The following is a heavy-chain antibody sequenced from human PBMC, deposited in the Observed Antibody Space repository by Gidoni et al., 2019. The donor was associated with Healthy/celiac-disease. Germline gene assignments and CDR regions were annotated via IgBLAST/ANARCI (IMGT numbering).Heavy chain of an antibody. D-gene: IGHD6-13*01. CDR1: GGPISGYY. CDR3: ARRDSSSWYWFDP. CDR2: IYYSGGT. Sequence: QVQLQESGPGLVKPSETLSLTCTVSGGPISGYYWSWIRQPPGKGLEWIGYIYYSGGTNYNPSLKSRVTISVETSKNQFSLRLSSVTAADTAVYYCARRDSSSWYWFDPWGQGTLVTVSS. V-gene: IGHV4-59*08. J-gene: IGHJ5*02.